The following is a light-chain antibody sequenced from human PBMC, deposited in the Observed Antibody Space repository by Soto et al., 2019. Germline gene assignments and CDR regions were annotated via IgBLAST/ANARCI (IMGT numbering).Light chain of an antibody. J-gene: IGKJ5*01. Sequence: DIQMTQSPSSLSASVGDSVTITCRASQDIHNFLAWFQQKPGKAPKSLIFAASSLHSGVPSRFSGSGSGTDFTLTISSLQAEDFGTYYCQHYDGYPKTFGQGTRLEIK. V-gene: IGKV1-16*01. CDR2: AAS. CDR1: QDIHNF. CDR3: QHYDGYPKT.